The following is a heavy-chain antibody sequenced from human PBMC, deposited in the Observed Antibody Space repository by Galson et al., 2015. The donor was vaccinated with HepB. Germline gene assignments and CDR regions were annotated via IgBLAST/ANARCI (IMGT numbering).Heavy chain of an antibody. V-gene: IGHV3-30*04. CDR2: ISYDGSNK. J-gene: IGHJ4*02. CDR3: ARHYYDSSGYPDY. D-gene: IGHD3-22*01. Sequence: SLRLSCAASGFTFSSYAMHWVRQAPGKGLEWVAVISYDGSNKYYADSVKGRFTISRDNSKNTLYLQMNSLRAEDTAVYYCARHYYDSSGYPDYWGQGTLVTVSS. CDR1: GFTFSSYA.